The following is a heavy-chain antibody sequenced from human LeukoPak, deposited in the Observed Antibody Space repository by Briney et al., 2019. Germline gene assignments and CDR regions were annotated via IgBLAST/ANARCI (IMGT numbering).Heavy chain of an antibody. J-gene: IGHJ6*04. CDR3: ARRALRYCSSTSCPAQYYSVDV. V-gene: IGHV3-7*03. CDR2: IKEDGSEK. Sequence: PGGSLRLSCAASGFIFSSYWMSWVRQAPGKGLEWVANIKEDGSEKYYVDSVKGRFTISRDNAKNSLYLQTNSLRAEDTAVYYCARRALRYCSSTSCPAQYYSVDVWGKGTTVTVSS. D-gene: IGHD2-2*01. CDR1: GFIFSSYW.